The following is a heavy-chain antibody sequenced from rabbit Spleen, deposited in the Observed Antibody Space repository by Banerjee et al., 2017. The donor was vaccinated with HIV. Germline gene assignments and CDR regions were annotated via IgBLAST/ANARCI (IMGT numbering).Heavy chain of an antibody. J-gene: IGHJ4*01. Sequence: QEQLEESGGDLVKPEGSLTLTCKASGVSLNDKDVMCWVRQAPGKGLEWIACINAVTGKAVYASWAKGRFTFSKTSSTTVTLQMTSLTAADTATYFCARGAYDGPIGYYDGYYFILWGPGTLVTVS. CDR1: GVSLNDKDV. V-gene: IGHV1S45*01. CDR3: ARGAYDGPIGYYDGYYFIL. CDR2: INAVTGKA. D-gene: IGHD1-1*01.